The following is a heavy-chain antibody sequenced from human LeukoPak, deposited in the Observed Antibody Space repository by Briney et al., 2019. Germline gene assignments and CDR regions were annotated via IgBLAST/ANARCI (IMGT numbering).Heavy chain of an antibody. CDR3: ARAGDC. CDR2: ISSSSSTI. J-gene: IGHJ4*02. CDR1: GFTFSSYS. D-gene: IGHD3-10*01. Sequence: QAGGSLRLSCAASGFTFSSYSMNWVRQAPGKGLEWVSYISSSSSTIYYADSVKGRFTISRDNGKSSVYLQMNSLRAEDTAVYYCARAGDCWGQGTLVTVSS. V-gene: IGHV3-48*01.